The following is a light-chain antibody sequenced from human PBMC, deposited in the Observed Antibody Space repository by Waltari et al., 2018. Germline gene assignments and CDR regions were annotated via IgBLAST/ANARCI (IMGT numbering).Light chain of an antibody. CDR2: EIN. V-gene: IGLV2-23*02. CDR1: DNDVGRYKL. J-gene: IGLJ1*01. Sequence: HSALTQPASVSGSPGQSITISCTGSDNDVGRYKLVSCYQPHPGKAPKLLIYEINKRPSGVSNRFSGSKSGHTASLTISGLQIEDVADYHCCSYAGSDTFHYVFGSGTQVTVL. CDR3: CSYAGSDTFHYV.